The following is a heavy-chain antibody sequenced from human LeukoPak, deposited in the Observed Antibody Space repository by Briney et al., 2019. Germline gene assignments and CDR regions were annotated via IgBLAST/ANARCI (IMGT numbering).Heavy chain of an antibody. CDR1: GFTFSDYY. D-gene: IGHD2-15*01. CDR2: ISSSGSTI. CDR3: ASTLGYCSGGSCFLARYYYYYGMDV. J-gene: IGHJ6*02. V-gene: IGHV3-11*01. Sequence: GGSLRLSCAASGFTFSDYYMSWIRQAPGKGLEWVSYISSSGSTIYYADSVKGRFTISRDNAKNSLYLQMNSLRAEDTAVYYCASTLGYCSGGSCFLARYYYYYGMDVWGQGTKVTVSS.